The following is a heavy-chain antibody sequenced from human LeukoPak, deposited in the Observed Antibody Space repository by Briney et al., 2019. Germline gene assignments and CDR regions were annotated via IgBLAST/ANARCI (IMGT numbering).Heavy chain of an antibody. Sequence: GGSLRPSCAASGFSFSNNWMHWVRQAPGKGLVWVSRINNDGSMTHYADSVKGRFTISRDNAKNTLYLQMNSLRVEDTAMYYCKREPAPDPWAQGPL. V-gene: IGHV3-74*01. CDR3: KREPAPDP. CDR1: GFSFSNNW. J-gene: IGHJ5*02. CDR2: INNDGSMT.